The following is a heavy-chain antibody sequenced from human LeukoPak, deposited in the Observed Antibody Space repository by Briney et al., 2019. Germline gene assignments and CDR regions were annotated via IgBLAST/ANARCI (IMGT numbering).Heavy chain of an antibody. CDR1: GGSFSGYY. D-gene: IGHD3-10*01. CDR3: ARERITMVRGVIFTRFDP. V-gene: IGHV4-34*01. Sequence: SETLSLTCAVYGGSFSGYYWSWVRQPPEKGLEWIGEINHSGSTNYNPSLKSRVTISVDTSKNQFSLKLSSVTAADTAVYYCARERITMVRGVIFTRFDPWGQGTLVTVSP. J-gene: IGHJ5*02. CDR2: INHSGST.